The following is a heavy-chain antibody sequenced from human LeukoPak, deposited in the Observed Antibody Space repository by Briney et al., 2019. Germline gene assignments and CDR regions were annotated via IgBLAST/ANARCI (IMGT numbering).Heavy chain of an antibody. D-gene: IGHD1-26*01. J-gene: IGHJ4*02. CDR3: ARYASGSYYRGIDY. Sequence: ASVKVSCKASGYTFTKYDIHWVRQAPGQRLEWMGWISPYIGNTYYSQKLQGRVTMTTDTSTTTAYMELRSLRSDDTAVYYCARYASGSYYRGIDYWGQGTLVTVSS. CDR2: ISPYIGNT. CDR1: GYTFTKYD. V-gene: IGHV1-18*01.